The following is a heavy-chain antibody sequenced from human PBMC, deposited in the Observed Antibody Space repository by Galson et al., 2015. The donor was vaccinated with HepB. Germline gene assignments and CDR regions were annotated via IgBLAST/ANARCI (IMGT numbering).Heavy chain of an antibody. J-gene: IGHJ6*03. CDR1: GFTFSSYG. Sequence: SLRLSCAASGFTFSSYGMHWVRQAPGKGLEWVAVISYDGSNKYYADSVKGRFTISRDNSKNTLYLQMNSLRAEDTAVYYCAKDLYAPYYYMDVWGKGTTVTVSS. CDR3: AKDLYAPYYYMDV. V-gene: IGHV3-30*18. CDR2: ISYDGSNK. D-gene: IGHD2-8*01.